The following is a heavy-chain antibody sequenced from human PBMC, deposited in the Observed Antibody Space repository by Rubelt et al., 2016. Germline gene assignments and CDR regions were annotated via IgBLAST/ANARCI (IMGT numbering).Heavy chain of an antibody. CDR2: GETS. J-gene: IGHJ4*02. Sequence: GETSDCAAPVKGRFTVSRDDSKNTLYLQMNSLRAEDTAVYYCATAEYYESYYFDYWGQGTLVTVSS. V-gene: IGHV3-15*01. D-gene: IGHD3-22*01. CDR3: ATAEYYESYYFDY.